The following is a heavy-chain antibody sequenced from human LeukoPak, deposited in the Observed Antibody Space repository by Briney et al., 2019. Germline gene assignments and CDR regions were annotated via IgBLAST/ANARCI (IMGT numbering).Heavy chain of an antibody. CDR3: ARGVRSYNSSGYNWFDP. J-gene: IGHJ5*02. D-gene: IGHD3-22*01. CDR2: INPSGGST. CDR1: GYTFTDYY. Sequence: ASVRVSCKASGYTFTDYYMHWVRQAPGQGLEWMGIINPSGGSTSYAQKFQGRVTMTRDTSTSTVYMELSSLRSEDTAVYYCARGVRSYNSSGYNWFDPWGQGTLVTVSS. V-gene: IGHV1-46*01.